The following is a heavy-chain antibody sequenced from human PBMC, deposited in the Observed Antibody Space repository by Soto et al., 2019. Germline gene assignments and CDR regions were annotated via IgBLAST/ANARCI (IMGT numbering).Heavy chain of an antibody. D-gene: IGHD5-18*01. CDR2: ISAYNGNT. J-gene: IGHJ5*02. CDR3: ARGRRGYRYGPEGGWFDP. Sequence: ASVKCSWNASGDTFTSYGSSWVRQAPGQGLEWMGWISAYNGNTNYAQKLQGRVTMTTDTSTSTAYMGLRSLRSDDTAVYYCARGRRGYRYGPEGGWFDPWGQGNLVNVSS. V-gene: IGHV1-18*04. CDR1: GDTFTSYG.